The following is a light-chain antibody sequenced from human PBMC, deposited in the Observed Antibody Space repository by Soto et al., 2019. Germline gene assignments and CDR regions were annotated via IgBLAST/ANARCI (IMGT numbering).Light chain of an antibody. Sequence: DIQMTQSPPSVSASVGDRVTITCRASQDVGKWLAWYQQKPGKAPTLLVHGASSLQSGVPPRYSGSGYGTDFTLTISSLQPEDFATYYCQQLIRFPTKFGQGTKVDI. CDR2: GAS. J-gene: IGKJ1*01. CDR3: QQLIRFPTK. CDR1: QDVGKW. V-gene: IGKV1-12*01.